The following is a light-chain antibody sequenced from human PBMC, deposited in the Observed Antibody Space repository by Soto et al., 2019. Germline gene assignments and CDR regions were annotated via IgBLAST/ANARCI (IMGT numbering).Light chain of an antibody. V-gene: IGKV3-20*01. CDR3: QQYGSSGT. Sequence: EIVLSQSPGALSLSPGERATLSCRASQSVSNNYLAWYQQKPGQAPRLLIYGASNRATGVPDRFSGSGSGTDFTLTIIRLEPEDFAVYYCQQYGSSGTFGQGTKVDIK. CDR1: QSVSNNY. J-gene: IGKJ1*01. CDR2: GAS.